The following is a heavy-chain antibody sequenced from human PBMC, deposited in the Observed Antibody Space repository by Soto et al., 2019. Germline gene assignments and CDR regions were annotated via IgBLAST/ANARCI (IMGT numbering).Heavy chain of an antibody. CDR1: GFTFSSYG. V-gene: IGHV3-30*03. CDR2: ISYDGSNK. D-gene: IGHD5-18*01. Sequence: PGGSLRLSCAASGFTFSSYGMHWVRQAPGKGLEWVAIISYDGSNKYYADSVKGRFTISRDNSKNTLYLQMNSLRAEDTAVYYCARDPLWVTAMVLWYFYLWGRGTLVPVSA. CDR3: ARDPLWVTAMVLWYFYL. J-gene: IGHJ2*01.